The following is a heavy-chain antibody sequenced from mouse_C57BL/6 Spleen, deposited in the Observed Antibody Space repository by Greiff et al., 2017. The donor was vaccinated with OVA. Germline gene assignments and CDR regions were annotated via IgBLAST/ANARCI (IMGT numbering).Heavy chain of an antibody. J-gene: IGHJ4*01. V-gene: IGHV8-8*01. CDR3: ARLYYDGSSYDYYAMDY. Sequence: ESGPGILQPSQTLSLTCSFSGFSLSTFGMGVGWIRQPSGKGLEWLAHIWWDDDKYYNPALKSRLTISKDTSKNQVFLKIANVDTADTATYYCARLYYDGSSYDYYAMDYWGQGTSVTVSS. CDR2: IWWDDDK. D-gene: IGHD1-1*01. CDR1: GFSLSTFGMG.